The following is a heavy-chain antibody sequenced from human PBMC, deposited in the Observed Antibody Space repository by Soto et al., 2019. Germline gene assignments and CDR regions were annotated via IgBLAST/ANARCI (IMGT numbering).Heavy chain of an antibody. CDR2: INHSGNT. D-gene: IGHD3-22*01. Sequence: SETLSLTCAVYGGSFSGYYWSWIRQPPGKGLEWIGEINHSGNTNYNPSLKSRVTISVDTSKNQFSLKLSSVTAADTAVYYCARTYYYDSSDPNSFDYWGQGTLVTVSS. J-gene: IGHJ4*02. CDR3: ARTYYYDSSDPNSFDY. V-gene: IGHV4-34*01. CDR1: GGSFSGYY.